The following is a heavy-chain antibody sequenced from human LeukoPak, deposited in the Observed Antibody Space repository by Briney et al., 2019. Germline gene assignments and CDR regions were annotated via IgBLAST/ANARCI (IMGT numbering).Heavy chain of an antibody. J-gene: IGHJ6*02. CDR3: ARDRYCSSTSCYQYYYYGMDV. D-gene: IGHD2-2*01. CDR1: GYTFTSYY. CDR2: INPSGGST. V-gene: IGHV1-46*01. Sequence: ASVKVSCKASGYTFTSYYMHWVRQAPGQGLEWMGIINPSGGSTSYAQKFQGRVTMTRDTSTSTAYMELRSLRSDDTAVYYCARDRYCSSTSCYQYYYYGMDVWGQGTTVTVSS.